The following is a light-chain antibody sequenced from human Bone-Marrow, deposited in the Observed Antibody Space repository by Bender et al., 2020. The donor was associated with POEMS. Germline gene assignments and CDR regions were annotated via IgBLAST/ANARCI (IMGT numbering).Light chain of an antibody. CDR1: SSNIGAGYD. CDR3: QAYDSSLT. CDR2: GSI. Sequence: QSVLTQPPSVSGAPGQRVTISCTGSSSNIGAGYDVHWYQHLPGKAPKLLIYGSINRPSGVPERFSGSRSGTSASLAIAGLQAEDEADYYCQAYDSSLTFGGGTKLTVL. V-gene: IGLV1-40*01. J-gene: IGLJ2*01.